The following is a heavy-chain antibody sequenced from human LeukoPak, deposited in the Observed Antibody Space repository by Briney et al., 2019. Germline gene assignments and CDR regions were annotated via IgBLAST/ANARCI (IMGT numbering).Heavy chain of an antibody. Sequence: GGSLRLSCAASGFNFSYFLMLRVRQAPGKGLEGVADIKYGGSSKYYADSVKGRFAISRDNSKNTLYLQMNSLRAEDTAVYHCARGLMADWNDHDYYYVMHVGGGRTTVTLSS. CDR2: IKYGGSSK. CDR1: GFNFSYFL. CDR3: ARGLMADWNDHDYYYVMHV. V-gene: IGHV3-33*01. D-gene: IGHD1-1*01. J-gene: IGHJ6*04.